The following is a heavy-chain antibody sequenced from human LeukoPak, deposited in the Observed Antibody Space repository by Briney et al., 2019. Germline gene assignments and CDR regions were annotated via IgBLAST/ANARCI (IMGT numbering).Heavy chain of an antibody. D-gene: IGHD6-13*01. J-gene: IGHJ6*02. Sequence: ASAKVSCKASGFTFTSSAMQWVRQARGQRLEWIGWIVVGSGNTNYAQKFQERVTITRDMSTSTAYMELSSLRSEDTAVYYCAAGGTAAAPMSPRYYYYYYGMDVWGQGTTVTVSS. V-gene: IGHV1-58*02. CDR2: IVVGSGNT. CDR3: AAGGTAAAPMSPRYYYYYYGMDV. CDR1: GFTFTSSA.